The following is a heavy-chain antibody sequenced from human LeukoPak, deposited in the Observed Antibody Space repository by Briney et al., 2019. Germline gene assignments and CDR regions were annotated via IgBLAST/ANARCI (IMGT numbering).Heavy chain of an antibody. J-gene: IGHJ5*02. CDR3: ATGAFSSTSWNNWFDP. CDR2: FDPEDGET. Sequence: ASVKVSCKVSGYTLTELSMHWVRQAPGKGLEWMGGFDPEDGETIYAQKFQGRVTMTEDTSTDTAYMELSSLRSEDTAVYYGATGAFSSTSWNNWFDPWGQGTLVTVSS. V-gene: IGHV1-24*01. D-gene: IGHD2-2*01. CDR1: GYTLTELS.